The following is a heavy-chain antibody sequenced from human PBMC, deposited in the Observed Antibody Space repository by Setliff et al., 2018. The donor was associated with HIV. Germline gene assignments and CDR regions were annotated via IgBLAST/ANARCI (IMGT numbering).Heavy chain of an antibody. Sequence: PSVKVSCKASGYTFTGYYIHWVRQAPGEGLEWMGRINPNSGGTNYAQKFQGRVSVTGDTSISTAYMELSRLRSDDTAIYYCARGDTVVVSAAIRFELWGQGTLVTVSS. CDR3: ARGDTVVVSAAIRFEL. V-gene: IGHV1-2*06. J-gene: IGHJ1*01. CDR2: INPNSGGT. D-gene: IGHD2-2*02. CDR1: GYTFTGYY.